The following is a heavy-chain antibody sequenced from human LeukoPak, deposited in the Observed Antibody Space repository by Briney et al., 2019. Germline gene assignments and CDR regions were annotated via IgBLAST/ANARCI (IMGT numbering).Heavy chain of an antibody. J-gene: IGHJ4*02. V-gene: IGHV1-69*04. Sequence: SVKVSCKASGGTFSSYAISWVRQAPGQGLGWMGRIIPILGIANYAQKFQGRVTITADKSTSTAYMELSSLRSEDTAVYYCARSSSVVVIPDYWGQGTLVTVSS. CDR2: IIPILGIA. CDR1: GGTFSSYA. CDR3: ARSSSVVVIPDY. D-gene: IGHD3-22*01.